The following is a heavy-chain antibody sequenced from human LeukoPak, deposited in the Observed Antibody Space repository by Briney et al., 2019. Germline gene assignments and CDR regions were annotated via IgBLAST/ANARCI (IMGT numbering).Heavy chain of an antibody. Sequence: SETLSLTCAVYDYGGSSVGYYWSWIRQPPGKGLEWIAEVNHSGSTNYNPSLKSRVTMSVDTSKKQFSLKLSSVTAADTAVYYCARRIAAAKDAFDFWGQGTMVTVSS. CDR3: ARRIAAAKDAFDF. CDR1: DYGGSSVGYY. J-gene: IGHJ3*01. CDR2: VNHSGST. V-gene: IGHV4-34*01. D-gene: IGHD6-13*01.